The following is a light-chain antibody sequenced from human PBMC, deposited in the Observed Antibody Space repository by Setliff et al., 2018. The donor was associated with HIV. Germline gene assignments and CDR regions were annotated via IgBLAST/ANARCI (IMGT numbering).Light chain of an antibody. CDR1: SSDIGGYNY. Sequence: QSALTQPASVSGSPGQSITISCTGTSSDIGGYNYVSWYQQHPGKAPKLMIYDVSKRSSGVSNRFSGSKSGNTASLTISGLQAEDEADYCCSSYTSSSTYVFGTGTKVTVL. CDR2: DVS. J-gene: IGLJ1*01. V-gene: IGLV2-14*01. CDR3: SSYTSSSTYV.